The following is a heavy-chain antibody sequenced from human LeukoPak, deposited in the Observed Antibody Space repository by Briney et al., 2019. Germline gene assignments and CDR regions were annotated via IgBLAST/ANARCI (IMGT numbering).Heavy chain of an antibody. J-gene: IGHJ3*02. CDR1: GFTVSTNY. CDR3: ASCYDILTGRWDAFDI. D-gene: IGHD3-9*01. V-gene: IGHV3-66*01. CDR2: IYSGGST. Sequence: GGSLRLSCAASGFTVSTNYMSWVRQAPGKGLEWVSVIYSGGSTYHADSVKGRFTISRDNSKNTLYLQMNSLRAEDTAVYYCASCYDILTGRWDAFDIWGQGTMVTVSS.